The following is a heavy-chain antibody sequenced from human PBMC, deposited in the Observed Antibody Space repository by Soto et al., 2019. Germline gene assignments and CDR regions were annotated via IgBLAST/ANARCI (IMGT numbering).Heavy chain of an antibody. J-gene: IGHJ4*02. CDR3: ARSIPGGSRGYYVPPSFVDY. CDR1: GFTFSSRA. CDR2: ISASGGTT. Sequence: EVQLLESGGGLVQPGGSLRLSCAASGFTFSSRAMSWVRQAPGKGLEWVSGISASGGTTYYADSVKGRFTISRDNSKNTLYLQMNSLRAEDTAVFYWARSIPGGSRGYYVPPSFVDYWGPGTVVTVSS. D-gene: IGHD3-22*01. V-gene: IGHV3-23*01.